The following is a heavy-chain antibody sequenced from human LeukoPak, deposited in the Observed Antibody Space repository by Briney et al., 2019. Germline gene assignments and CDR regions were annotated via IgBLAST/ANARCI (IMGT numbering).Heavy chain of an antibody. D-gene: IGHD2-21*02. CDR2: INPNGGGT. CDR1: GYTFTGHY. Sequence: ASVKVSCKASGYTFTGHYLHWVRQAPGQGLEFMGWINPNGGGTKYAQKFQGRVTVTRDTPITTAYMELSSLRSDDTAVYYCAGEGASCNTDCYSFDFWGQGTLVTVSS. V-gene: IGHV1-2*02. CDR3: AGEGASCNTDCYSFDF. J-gene: IGHJ4*02.